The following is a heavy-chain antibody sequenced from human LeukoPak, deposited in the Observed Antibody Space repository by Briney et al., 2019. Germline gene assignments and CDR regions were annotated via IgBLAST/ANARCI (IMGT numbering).Heavy chain of an antibody. CDR3: ARGQLLWFGEFFDFDY. CDR1: GYTFTSYG. D-gene: IGHD3-10*01. J-gene: IGHJ4*02. V-gene: IGHV1-18*01. CDR2: ISAYNGNT. Sequence: GASVKVSCKASGYTFTSYGISWVRQAPGQGLEWMGWISAYNGNTNYAQKLQGRVTMTTDTSTSTAYMELRSLRSDDTAVYYCARGQLLWFGEFFDFDYWGQGTLVTVSS.